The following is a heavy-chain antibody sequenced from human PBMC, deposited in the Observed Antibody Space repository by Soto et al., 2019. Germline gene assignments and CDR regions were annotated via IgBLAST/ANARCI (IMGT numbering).Heavy chain of an antibody. Sequence: SETLSLTCTVSGGSISSYYWSWIRQPPGKGLEWIGYIYYSGSTNYNPSLKSRVTISVDTSKNQFSLKLSSVTAADTAVYYCARAPLGYVDYCGQGTLVTVSS. CDR3: ARAPLGYVDY. V-gene: IGHV4-59*01. CDR2: IYYSGST. D-gene: IGHD3-10*01. CDR1: GGSISSYY. J-gene: IGHJ4*02.